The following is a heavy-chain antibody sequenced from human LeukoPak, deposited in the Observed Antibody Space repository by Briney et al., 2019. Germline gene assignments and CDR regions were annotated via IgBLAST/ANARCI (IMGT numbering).Heavy chain of an antibody. CDR2: INPGAGST. D-gene: IGHD2-2*01. CDR1: RHTFTSYY. V-gene: IGHV1-46*01. Sequence: ASVKASCKASRHTFTSYYMHWVRRAPGERLEGGGIINPGAGSTRYAQKFQGRVTMTRDMPTSTVYMDLSSLRSEDTAVYYCARVKRKYQLLKPLHETPSHYFDYWGQGTLVTVSS. CDR3: ARVKRKYQLLKPLHETPSHYFDY. J-gene: IGHJ4*02.